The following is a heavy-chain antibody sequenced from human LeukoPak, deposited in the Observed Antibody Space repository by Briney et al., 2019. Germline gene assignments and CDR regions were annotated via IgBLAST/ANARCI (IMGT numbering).Heavy chain of an antibody. CDR2: INPNSGST. Sequence: ASVKVSCKASGYTFIGHYIHWVRQAPGQGLEWMGWINPNSGSTNLARKFQGRVSMTRDTSITTVYMDLYRVTSDDTAVYYCGRDALYYGAGSHCHYWGQGTLVTVSS. D-gene: IGHD4/OR15-4a*01. CDR1: GYTFIGHY. J-gene: IGHJ4*02. CDR3: GRDALYYGAGSHCHY. V-gene: IGHV1-2*02.